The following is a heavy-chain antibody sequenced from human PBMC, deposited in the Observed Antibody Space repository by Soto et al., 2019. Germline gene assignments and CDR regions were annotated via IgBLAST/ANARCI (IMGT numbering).Heavy chain of an antibody. CDR1: GGSISSSSYY. J-gene: IGHJ4*02. CDR2: IYYSGST. Sequence: SETLSLTCTVSGGSISSSSYYWGWIRQPPGKGLEWIGSIYYSGSTYYNPSLKSRVTISVDTSKNQFSLKLSSVTAADTAVYYCARESRGGSGSYYRRWGQGTLVTVSS. CDR3: ARESRGGSGSYYRR. V-gene: IGHV4-39*01. D-gene: IGHD3-10*01.